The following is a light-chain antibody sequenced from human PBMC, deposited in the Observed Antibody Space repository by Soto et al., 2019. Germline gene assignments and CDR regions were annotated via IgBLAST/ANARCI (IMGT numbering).Light chain of an antibody. CDR1: RSDIGGYNH. V-gene: IGLV2-14*01. J-gene: IGLJ3*02. Sequence: QSALTQPASVSGSPGQSIAISCSGTRSDIGGYNHVSWYQQHPGKAPKLMIYEVSDRPSGVSDRFSGSKSGNTASLTISGLQAADEADYYCSSYTSNNIGVFGGGSKLTAL. CDR3: SSYTSNNIGV. CDR2: EVS.